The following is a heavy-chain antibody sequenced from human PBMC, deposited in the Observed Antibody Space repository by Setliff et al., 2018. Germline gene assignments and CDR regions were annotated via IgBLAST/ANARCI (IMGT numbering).Heavy chain of an antibody. CDR2: INHRGST. V-gene: IGHV4-34*01. D-gene: IGHD6-6*01. J-gene: IGHJ4*02. CDR3: ARGRNIAARLLDS. CDR1: GVTFSDYY. Sequence: SETLSLTCAAYGVTFSDYYWTWIRQPPGKGLEWIGEINHRGSTNYNPSLKSRATISIDTSKDQFSLKLISMSAADTAVYFCARGRNIAARLLDSWGQGALVTVSS.